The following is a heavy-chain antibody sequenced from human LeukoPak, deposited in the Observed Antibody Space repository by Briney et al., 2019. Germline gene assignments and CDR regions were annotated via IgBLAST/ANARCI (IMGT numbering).Heavy chain of an antibody. J-gene: IGHJ2*01. Sequence: PGGSLRLSCAASGFTFSSYTMHWVRQAPGKGLEWVAVISYDGSNKYYADSVKGRFTISRDNTKNMLYLQMNSLRAEDTAVYYCARGGRGPGDYFDLWGRGTLVTVSS. D-gene: IGHD2-15*01. CDR1: GFTFSSYT. V-gene: IGHV3-30*04. CDR2: ISYDGSNK. CDR3: ARGGRGPGDYFDL.